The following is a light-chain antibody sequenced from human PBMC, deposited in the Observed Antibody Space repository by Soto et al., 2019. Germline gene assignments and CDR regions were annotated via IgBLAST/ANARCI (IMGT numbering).Light chain of an antibody. CDR2: SAS. V-gene: IGKV3-20*01. J-gene: IGKJ1*01. CDR1: QSVASSY. Sequence: EVVVTQSPGTLSLSPGERVTLSCRASQSVASSYLAWYQQKPGRAPRLLFYSASSRATGIPDRFSGSGSGTDFTLTISRLEPEDFAVYYCHHFGSLPETFGQGTTVE. CDR3: HHFGSLPET.